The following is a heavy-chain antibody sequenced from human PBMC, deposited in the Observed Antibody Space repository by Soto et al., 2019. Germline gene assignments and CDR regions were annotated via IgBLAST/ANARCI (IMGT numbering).Heavy chain of an antibody. D-gene: IGHD2-15*01. J-gene: IGHJ6*02. CDR3: ARTLPPSTMDV. V-gene: IGHV3-30-3*01. Sequence: GGSLRLSCAASGFTFSSYAMHWVRQAPGKGLEWVAVISYDGSNKYYADSVKGRFTISRDNSKNTLYLQMNSLRAEDTAVYYCARTLPPSTMDVWGQGTTVTVSS. CDR2: ISYDGSNK. CDR1: GFTFSSYA.